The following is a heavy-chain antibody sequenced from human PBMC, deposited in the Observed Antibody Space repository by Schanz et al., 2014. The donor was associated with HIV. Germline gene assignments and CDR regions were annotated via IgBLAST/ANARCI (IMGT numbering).Heavy chain of an antibody. D-gene: IGHD4-17*01. CDR2: MWYDESHK. Sequence: QVQLVESGGGVVQPGRSLRLSCAASGFTFSSSGMHWVRQAPGKGLEWVAAMWYDESHKGYADSVKGRFTISRDNSKNTLYLQMNSLRAEDTALYYCARGGTTDYLDNWGQGTPVTVSS. CDR3: ARGGTTDYLDN. CDR1: GFTFSSSG. J-gene: IGHJ4*02. V-gene: IGHV3-33*01.